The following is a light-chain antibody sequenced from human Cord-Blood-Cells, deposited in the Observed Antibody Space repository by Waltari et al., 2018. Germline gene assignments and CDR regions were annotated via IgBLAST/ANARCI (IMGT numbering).Light chain of an antibody. J-gene: IGLJ1*01. CDR1: SSDVGGYNY. CDR2: YVS. Sequence: QSALTQPASLSGSPGQSITISCTGTSSDVGGYNYVSWYQQHSGKAPKLMIYYVSNRPSGVSNRFSGSKSGNTSSLTISGLQAEDEADYYCSSYTSSSTYVFGTGTKVTVL. V-gene: IGLV2-14*01. CDR3: SSYTSSSTYV.